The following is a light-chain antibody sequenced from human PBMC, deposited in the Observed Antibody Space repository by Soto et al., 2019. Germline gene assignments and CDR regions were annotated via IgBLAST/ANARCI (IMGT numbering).Light chain of an antibody. CDR3: SSYTSSSTLMG. CDR1: SSDVGGYNY. J-gene: IGLJ2*01. V-gene: IGLV2-14*01. Sequence: QSALTQPASVSGSPGQSITISCTGTSSDVGGYNYVSWYQQHPGKAPKLMIYDVSNRPSGVSNRFSGSKSGNTASLTISGLQAEDEADYYCSSYTSSSTLMGLGGGTQLTVL. CDR2: DVS.